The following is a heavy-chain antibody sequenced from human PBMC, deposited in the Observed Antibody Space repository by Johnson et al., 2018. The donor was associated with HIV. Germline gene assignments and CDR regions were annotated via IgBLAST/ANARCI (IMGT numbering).Heavy chain of an antibody. CDR2: ICYDGSNK. CDR1: GFTFSSYG. D-gene: IGHD3-3*01. CDR3: ARVATFGVGISDAFDI. J-gene: IGHJ3*02. Sequence: QVQLVESGGGLVPPGRSLRLSCAASGFTFSSYGMHWFRQAPGKGLEWVAVICYDGSNKYSVDSVKGRFTISRDNSKNTLYLQMNSLRSEDTAVYYCARVATFGVGISDAFDIWGQGTMVTVSS. V-gene: IGHV3-33*01.